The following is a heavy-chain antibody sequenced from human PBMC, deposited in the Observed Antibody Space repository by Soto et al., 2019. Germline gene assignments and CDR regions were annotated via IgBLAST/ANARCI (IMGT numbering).Heavy chain of an antibody. CDR3: AKGAVPTTPVPLFDY. V-gene: IGHV3-23*01. J-gene: IGHJ4*02. CDR1: GFTFSSYA. CDR2: ISGSGGST. D-gene: IGHD1-1*01. Sequence: GPLRLSCAASGFTFSSYAMSWVRQAPGKGLEWVSAISGSGGSTYYADSVKGRFTISRDNSKNTLYLQMNSLRAKDTAVYYCAKGAVPTTPVPLFDYWGQGTLVTVSS.